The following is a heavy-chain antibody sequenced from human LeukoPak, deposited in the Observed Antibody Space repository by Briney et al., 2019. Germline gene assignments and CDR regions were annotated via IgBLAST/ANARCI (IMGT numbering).Heavy chain of an antibody. D-gene: IGHD3-10*01. V-gene: IGHV3-21*01. Sequence: GGSLRLSCAASGFTFSSYWMHWVRQAPGKGLEWVSSISTSSSYIYYADSVKGRFTISRDNAKNSLYLQMNSLRAEDTAVYYCARGEYGSGSYHIDYWGQGTLVTVSS. CDR1: GFTFSSYW. CDR3: ARGEYGSGSYHIDY. CDR2: ISTSSSYI. J-gene: IGHJ4*02.